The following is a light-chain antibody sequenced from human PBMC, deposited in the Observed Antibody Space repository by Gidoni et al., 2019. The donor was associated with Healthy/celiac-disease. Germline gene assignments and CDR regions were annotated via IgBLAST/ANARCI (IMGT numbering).Light chain of an antibody. CDR3: CSYAGSSTPLV. J-gene: IGLJ1*01. CDR2: EGS. V-gene: IGLV2-23*01. Sequence: QSALTQPASVSGSPGQPITISCTGTSSDVGSYSLVSWYQQHPGKAPKLMIYEGSKRPSGVSNRFSGSKSGNTASLTISGLQAEDEADYYCCSYAGSSTPLVFGTGTKVTVL. CDR1: SSDVGSYSL.